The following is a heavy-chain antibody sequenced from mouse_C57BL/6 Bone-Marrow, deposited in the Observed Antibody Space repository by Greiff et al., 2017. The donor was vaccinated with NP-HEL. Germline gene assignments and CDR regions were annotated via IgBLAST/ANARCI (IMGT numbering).Heavy chain of an antibody. D-gene: IGHD2-4*01. CDR2: IWGDGST. CDR1: GFSLTSYG. Sequence: VQLVESGPGLVAPSQSLSITCTVSGFSLTSYGVSWVRQPPGQGLEWLGVIWGDGSTNYHSALISRLSISKDNSTSQICLKLNSRQTDDTATDYCAKFPELRMACAYWGQGTLVTVSA. J-gene: IGHJ3*01. CDR3: AKFPELRMACAY. V-gene: IGHV2-3*01.